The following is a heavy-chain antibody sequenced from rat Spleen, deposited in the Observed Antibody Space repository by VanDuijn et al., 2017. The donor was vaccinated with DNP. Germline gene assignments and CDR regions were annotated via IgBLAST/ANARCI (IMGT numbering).Heavy chain of an antibody. CDR2: ISYSGTT. D-gene: IGHD4-3*01. Sequence: EVQLQESGPGLVKPSQSLSLTCSVTGYSITSNYWGWIRKFPGNKMEWIGHISYSGTTTYKPSLKSRIAITRDTSRNQFFLQLNSVTPEDTATYYCARGDNSGHYAMDVWGQGTSVTVSS. V-gene: IGHV3-1*01. CDR1: GYSITSNY. CDR3: ARGDNSGHYAMDV. J-gene: IGHJ4*01.